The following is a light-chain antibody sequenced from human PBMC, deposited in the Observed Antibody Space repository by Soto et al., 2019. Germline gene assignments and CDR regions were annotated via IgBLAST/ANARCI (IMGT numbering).Light chain of an antibody. Sequence: EIVMTQSPATLSVSPGERATLSCRASQSVRGNLAWYQQKPGQSPRLLIYGASSRATGIPARFSGSGSGTEFTLTISSLQSEDFAVYYRQQYNNWPFITFGQGTRLEIK. CDR1: QSVRGN. J-gene: IGKJ5*01. V-gene: IGKV3-15*01. CDR3: QQYNNWPFIT. CDR2: GAS.